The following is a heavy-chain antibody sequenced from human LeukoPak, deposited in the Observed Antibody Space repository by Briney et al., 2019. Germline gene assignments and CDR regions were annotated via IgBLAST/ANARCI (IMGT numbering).Heavy chain of an antibody. CDR3: ARDGWFGDYNWFDP. CDR2: ISSASNTI. J-gene: IGHJ5*02. V-gene: IGHV3-48*01. Sequence: GGSLRLSCAASGFTFSSYSMNWVRQAPGKGLEWISYISSASNTIYYADSVKGRFTISRDNAKNSVYLQMNSLRAEDTAMYYCARDGWFGDYNWFDPWGQGTLVTVSS. D-gene: IGHD3-10*01. CDR1: GFTFSSYS.